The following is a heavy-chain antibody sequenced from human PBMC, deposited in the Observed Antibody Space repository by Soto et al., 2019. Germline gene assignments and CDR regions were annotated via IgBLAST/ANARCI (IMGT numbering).Heavy chain of an antibody. Sequence: GGSLRLSCAASGFTFSSYGMHWVRQAPGKGLEWVAVISYDGSNKYYADSVKGRFTISRDNSKNTLYLQMNSLRAEDTAVYYCASPRYSSGWYWYFDLWGRGTLVTVSS. CDR3: ASPRYSSGWYWYFDL. V-gene: IGHV3-30*03. D-gene: IGHD6-19*01. J-gene: IGHJ2*01. CDR1: GFTFSSYG. CDR2: ISYDGSNK.